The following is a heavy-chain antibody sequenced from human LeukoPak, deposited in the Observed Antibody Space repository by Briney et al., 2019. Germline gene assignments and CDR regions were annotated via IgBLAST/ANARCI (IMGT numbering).Heavy chain of an antibody. Sequence: ASVKVSCKASGYTFTSYGISWVRQAPGQGLEWMGGIIPMFGVTNYAQKFQGRVTISADKSTSTAYMELSSLRYEDTAVYYRARGVLIFLFSSGGNQSVEDFYYYMDVWNKGTTVTVSS. V-gene: IGHV1-69*10. CDR2: IIPMFGVT. CDR3: ARGVLIFLFSSGGNQSVEDFYYYMDV. CDR1: GYTFTSYG. D-gene: IGHD2-8*01. J-gene: IGHJ6*03.